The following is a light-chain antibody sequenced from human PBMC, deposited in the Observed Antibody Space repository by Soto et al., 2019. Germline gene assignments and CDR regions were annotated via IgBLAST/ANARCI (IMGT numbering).Light chain of an antibody. Sequence: EIVLTQSPATLSLSPGARATLSCRASQSVSSYLAWYQQKPGQAPRLLIYDASDRATGIPGRFSGSGSGTDFTLTISSLEPEDFAVYYRQQHSNWPPITFGQGTRLEIK. J-gene: IGKJ5*01. CDR1: QSVSSY. CDR3: QQHSNWPPIT. V-gene: IGKV3-11*01. CDR2: DAS.